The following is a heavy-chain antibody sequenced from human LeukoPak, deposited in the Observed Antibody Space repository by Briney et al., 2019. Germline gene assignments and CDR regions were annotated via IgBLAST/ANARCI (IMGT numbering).Heavy chain of an antibody. CDR2: INPNSGGT. Sequence: ASVKVSCKASGYTFTGYYMHWVRQAPGQGLEWMGWINPNSGGTNYAQKFQGRVTMTRDTSISTAYMELSRLRSDDTAVYYCARDPQVPAAIWAVWASDAFDIWGQGTMVTVSS. D-gene: IGHD2-2*01. V-gene: IGHV1-2*02. J-gene: IGHJ3*02. CDR1: GYTFTGYY. CDR3: ARDPQVPAAIWAVWASDAFDI.